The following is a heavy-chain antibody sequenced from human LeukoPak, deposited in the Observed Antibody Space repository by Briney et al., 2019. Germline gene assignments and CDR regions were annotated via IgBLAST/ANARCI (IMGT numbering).Heavy chain of an antibody. D-gene: IGHD1-26*01. J-gene: IGHJ4*02. CDR1: GYTFTSYG. Sequence: ASVKVSSKASGYTFTSYGISWVRRAPGQGLEWRGWISAYNGNTNYAQKLQGRVTMTTDTSTSTAYMELRSLRSDDTAVYYCARAGSGSYYLRHDYWGQGTLVTVSS. CDR2: ISAYNGNT. V-gene: IGHV1-18*01. CDR3: ARAGSGSYYLRHDY.